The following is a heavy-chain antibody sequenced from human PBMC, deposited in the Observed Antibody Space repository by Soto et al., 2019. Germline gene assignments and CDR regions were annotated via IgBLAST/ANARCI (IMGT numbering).Heavy chain of an antibody. V-gene: IGHV3-23*01. CDR2: ISSNGAGT. Sequence: GGSLRLSCAASGFTFSKYAMTWARQAPGKGLEWVSAISSNGAGTYYVDSVKGRFTVSRDNSKNTLYLQMHSLRAEDTAVYYCARDGLVPFHYWGQGTLVTVSS. J-gene: IGHJ4*02. CDR1: GFTFSKYA. D-gene: IGHD6-13*01. CDR3: ARDGLVPFHY.